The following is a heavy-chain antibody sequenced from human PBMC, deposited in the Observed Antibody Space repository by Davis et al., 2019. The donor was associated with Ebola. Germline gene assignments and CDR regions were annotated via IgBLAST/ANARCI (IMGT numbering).Heavy chain of an antibody. CDR2: LSWNSGNK. CDR1: GFRFDDYS. Sequence: SLKISCAVPGFRFDDYSMHWVRQAPGKGLEWVSGLSWNSGNKAYADSVKGRFTISRDNGKNSLYLQMNSLRAEDTALYYCAKDVGTVAGQFDYWGQGTLVTVSS. J-gene: IGHJ4*02. D-gene: IGHD6-19*01. V-gene: IGHV3-9*01. CDR3: AKDVGTVAGQFDY.